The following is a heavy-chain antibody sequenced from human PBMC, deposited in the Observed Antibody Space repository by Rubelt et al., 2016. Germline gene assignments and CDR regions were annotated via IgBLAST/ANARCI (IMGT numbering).Heavy chain of an antibody. CDR1: GGSFSGYY. D-gene: IGHD4-17*01. Sequence: QVQLQQWGAGLLKPSETLSLTCAVYGGSFSGYYWSWIRQPPGKGLEWIGEINHSGTTNYNPSLKVQCNRYGDTCKNQFSLKLSCASAADTAVYYCARQDYVARDYWGQGTLVTVSS. J-gene: IGHJ4*02. CDR3: ARQDYVARDY. CDR2: INHSGTT. V-gene: IGHV4-34*01.